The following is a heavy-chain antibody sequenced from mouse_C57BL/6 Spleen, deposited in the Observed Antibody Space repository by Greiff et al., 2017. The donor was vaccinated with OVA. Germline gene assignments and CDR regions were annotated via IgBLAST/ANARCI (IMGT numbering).Heavy chain of an antibody. CDR3: ARDYGNYVWYFDV. J-gene: IGHJ1*03. Sequence: EVQRVESEGGLVQPGSSMKLSCTASGFTFSDYYMAWVRQVPEKGLEWVANINYDGSSTYYLDSLKSRFIISRDNAKNILYLQMSSLKSEDTATYYCARDYGNYVWYFDVWGTGTTVTVSS. CDR1: GFTFSDYY. CDR2: INYDGSST. D-gene: IGHD2-1*01. V-gene: IGHV5-16*01.